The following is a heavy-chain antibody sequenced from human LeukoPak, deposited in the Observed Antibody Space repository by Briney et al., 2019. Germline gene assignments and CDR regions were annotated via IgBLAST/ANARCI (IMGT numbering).Heavy chain of an antibody. J-gene: IGHJ4*02. CDR3: ARDRGDGEFDY. V-gene: IGHV3-48*04. D-gene: IGHD5-24*01. CDR1: GSTFSSYS. Sequence: GGSLRLSCAASGSTFSSYSMNWVRQAPGKGLEWVSYISSSSSTIYYADSVKGRFTISRDNAKNSLYLQMNSLRAEDTAVYYCARDRGDGEFDYWGQGTLVTVSS. CDR2: ISSSSSTI.